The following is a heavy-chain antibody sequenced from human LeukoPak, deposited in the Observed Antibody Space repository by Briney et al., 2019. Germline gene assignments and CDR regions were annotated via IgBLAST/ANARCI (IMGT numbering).Heavy chain of an antibody. V-gene: IGHV1-8*01. J-gene: IGHJ4*02. D-gene: IGHD4-17*01. CDR3: AMDYGDQPPGNDY. Sequence: ASVKVSCKASGYTFTSYDINWVRQATGQGLEWMGWMNPNSGNTGYAQKFQGRVTMTRNTSISTAYMELSSLRSEDTAEYYCAMDYGDQPPGNDYWGQGTLVTVSS. CDR1: GYTFTSYD. CDR2: MNPNSGNT.